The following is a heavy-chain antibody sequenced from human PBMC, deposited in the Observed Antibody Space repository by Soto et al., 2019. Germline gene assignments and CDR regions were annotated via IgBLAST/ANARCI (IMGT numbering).Heavy chain of an antibody. CDR1: GGSISSGGYY. Sequence: PSETLSLTCSVSGGSISSGGYYWSWIRQHPGKGLEWIGYIYYSGSTYYNPSLKSRVTISVDTSKNQFSLKLSSVTAADTAVYYCAREYYYDSRGYYWSLDYWGQGTLVTVSS. CDR2: IYYSGST. D-gene: IGHD3-22*01. CDR3: AREYYYDSRGYYWSLDY. J-gene: IGHJ4*02. V-gene: IGHV4-30-4*08.